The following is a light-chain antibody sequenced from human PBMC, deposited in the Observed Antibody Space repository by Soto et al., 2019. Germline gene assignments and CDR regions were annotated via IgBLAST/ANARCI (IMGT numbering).Light chain of an antibody. CDR2: GAS. CDR1: QSISSN. Sequence: EIVLTQSPGTLSLSPGERAPLSCRASQSISSNLAWYQQKPGQAPKLLIYGASTRATGFPARFSGSGSGTEFTLTISSLQSEDFAVYYCQQYNDWPLTFGGGTKV. CDR3: QQYNDWPLT. J-gene: IGKJ4*01. V-gene: IGKV3-15*01.